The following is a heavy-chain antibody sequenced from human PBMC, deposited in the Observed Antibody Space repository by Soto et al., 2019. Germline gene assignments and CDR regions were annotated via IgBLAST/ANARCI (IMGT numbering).Heavy chain of an antibody. J-gene: IGHJ4*02. V-gene: IGHV3-23*01. CDR2: ISFGSGST. Sequence: GGSLRLSCAASGFIFRNYAMSWVRQAPGKGLEWVSAISFGSGSTYYADSVKGRFTISRDNSKNTLYLQMTSLRAEDTAIYYCATDSFRSSIAVAGNYWGQGTLVTLSS. CDR1: GFIFRNYA. D-gene: IGHD6-19*01. CDR3: ATDSFRSSIAVAGNY.